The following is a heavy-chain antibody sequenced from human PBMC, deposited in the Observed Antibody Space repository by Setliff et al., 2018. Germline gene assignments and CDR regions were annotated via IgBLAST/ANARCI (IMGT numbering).Heavy chain of an antibody. Sequence: SETLSLTCTVSGGSISSGSYYWSWIRQPAGKGLEWIGYIFTSGSTQYNPSLKSRATISRDTSSNQFSLKLFSVTAADTAVYDYAHSTTFDLHHDDWGQGALVTSPQ. CDR2: IFTSGST. CDR1: GGSISSGSYY. J-gene: IGHJ4*02. V-gene: IGHV4-61*09. CDR3: AHSTTFDLHHDD. D-gene: IGHD3-9*01.